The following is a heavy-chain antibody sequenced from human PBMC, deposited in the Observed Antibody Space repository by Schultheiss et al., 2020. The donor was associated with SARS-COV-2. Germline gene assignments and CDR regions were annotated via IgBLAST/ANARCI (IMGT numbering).Heavy chain of an antibody. CDR3: ARDSVWYSSSSEAFDI. Sequence: GGSLRLSCAASGFTFSSYAMHWVRQAPGKGLEWVAVISYDGSNKYYADSVKGRFTISRDNSKNTLYLQMDSLRAEDTAVYYCARDSVWYSSSSEAFDIWGQGTMVTVSS. V-gene: IGHV3-30*04. CDR2: ISYDGSNK. D-gene: IGHD6-6*01. CDR1: GFTFSSYA. J-gene: IGHJ3*02.